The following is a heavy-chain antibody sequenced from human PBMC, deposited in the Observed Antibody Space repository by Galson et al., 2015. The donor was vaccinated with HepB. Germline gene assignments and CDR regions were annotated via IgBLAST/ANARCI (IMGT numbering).Heavy chain of an antibody. Sequence: SLRLSCAASGFTFSSYSMNWVRQAPGKGLEWVSSISSSSSYIYYADSVKGRFTISRDNAKNSLYLQMNSLRAEDTAVYYCARGFQQLVRGGYYYYGMDVWGQGTTVTVSS. CDR2: ISSSSSYI. V-gene: IGHV3-21*01. CDR1: GFTFSSYS. D-gene: IGHD6-13*01. CDR3: ARGFQQLVRGGYYYYGMDV. J-gene: IGHJ6*02.